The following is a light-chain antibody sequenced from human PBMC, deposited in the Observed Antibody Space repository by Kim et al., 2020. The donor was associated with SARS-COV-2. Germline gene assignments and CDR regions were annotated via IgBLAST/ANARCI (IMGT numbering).Light chain of an antibody. Sequence: QAGLTQPPSVSKGLRQTATLTCTGNSNNVDNQGAVWLQQHQGHPPKLLSYRNNNRPSGISERLSASRSGNTASLTITGLQPEDEADYYCSTWDRSLSLWVFGGGTQLTVL. CDR1: SNNVDNQG. J-gene: IGLJ3*02. CDR2: RNN. CDR3: STWDRSLSLWV. V-gene: IGLV10-54*01.